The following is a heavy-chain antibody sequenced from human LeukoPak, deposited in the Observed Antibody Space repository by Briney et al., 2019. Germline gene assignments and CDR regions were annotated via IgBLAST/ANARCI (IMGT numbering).Heavy chain of an antibody. CDR3: ASTPPRYLGYFDY. D-gene: IGHD3-9*01. V-gene: IGHV3-53*01. Sequence: GGSLRLSCAASGFTVSYDYMSWVRQAPGKGLEWVSVIYSGGSTYYADSVKGRFTISRDNSKNTLYFQMNSLRAEDTAVYYCASTPPRYLGYFDYWGQGTLVTVSS. J-gene: IGHJ4*02. CDR2: IYSGGST. CDR1: GFTVSYDY.